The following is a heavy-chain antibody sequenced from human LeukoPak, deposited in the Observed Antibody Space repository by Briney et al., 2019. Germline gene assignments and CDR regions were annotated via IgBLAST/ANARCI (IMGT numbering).Heavy chain of an antibody. V-gene: IGHV3-74*01. CDR1: GHIYQKYR. CDR3: VGDLILVWTPGDDFDH. CDR2: LNERATNI. D-gene: IGHD3-16*01. J-gene: IGHJ4*02. Sequence: GGPETLPCAACGHIYQKYRKHGPRDAPEKALVWLTRLNERATNIRHADPERRRFTISRENAKNTLYLQMNSLTAEDTAVYYCVGDLILVWTPGDDFDHWGQGTLVTVS.